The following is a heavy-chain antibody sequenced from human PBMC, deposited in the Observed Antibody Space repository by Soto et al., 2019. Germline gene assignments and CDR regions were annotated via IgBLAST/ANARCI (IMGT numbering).Heavy chain of an antibody. CDR2: INAGNGNT. J-gene: IGHJ6*01. Sequence: ASVKVSCKASGYTLTSYGIHWVGRAPGQRLEWTGWINAGNGNTKYSEKFQGRVTITRDTSASTAYLELSSLRSEDTAVYYCARDPNDSSAYYHHPHYAMEVWGQGTTVRVSS. D-gene: IGHD3-22*01. V-gene: IGHV1-3*01. CDR1: GYTLTSYG. CDR3: ARDPNDSSAYYHHPHYAMEV.